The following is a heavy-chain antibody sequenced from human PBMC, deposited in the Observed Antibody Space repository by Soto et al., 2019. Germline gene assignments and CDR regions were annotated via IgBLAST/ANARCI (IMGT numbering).Heavy chain of an antibody. D-gene: IGHD3-9*01. CDR3: ARDLSPHYDILNGYPTYYYYYYGMDV. CDR2: ISAYNGNT. V-gene: IGHV1-18*04. J-gene: IGHJ6*02. Sequence: ASVKVSCKASGYTFTSYGISWVRQAPGQGLEWMGWISAYNGNTNYAQKLQGRVTMTTDTSTSTAYMELRSLRSDDTAVYYCARDLSPHYDILNGYPTYYYYYYGMDVWGQGTTVTVSS. CDR1: GYTFTSYG.